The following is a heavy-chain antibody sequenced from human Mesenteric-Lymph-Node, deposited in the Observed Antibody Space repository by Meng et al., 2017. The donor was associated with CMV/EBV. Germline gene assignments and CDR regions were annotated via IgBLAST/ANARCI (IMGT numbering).Heavy chain of an antibody. J-gene: IGHJ3*02. V-gene: IGHV3-66*02. D-gene: IGHD5-24*01. CDR2: IYSGGST. CDR1: GFTVSSNY. Sequence: GESLKISCAASGFTVSSNYMSWVRQAPGKGLEWVSVIYSGGSTYYADSVKGRFTISRDNSKNTLYLQMNSLRAEDTAVYYCARKGGYNLGDDAFDIWGQGTMVTVSS. CDR3: ARKGGYNLGDDAFDI.